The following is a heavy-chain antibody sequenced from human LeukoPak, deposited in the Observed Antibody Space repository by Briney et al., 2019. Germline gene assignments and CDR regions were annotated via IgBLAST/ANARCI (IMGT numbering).Heavy chain of an antibody. CDR3: AKDRGFGELFGFSN. D-gene: IGHD3-10*01. Sequence: GGSLRLSCAATGFTFSSYSMNWVRQAPGKGLEWVSSISSSSNYIYYADSVKGRFTISRDNAKNSLYLQMNSLRAEDTAVYYCAKDRGFGELFGFSNWGQGTLVTVSS. V-gene: IGHV3-21*01. J-gene: IGHJ4*02. CDR2: ISSSSNYI. CDR1: GFTFSSYS.